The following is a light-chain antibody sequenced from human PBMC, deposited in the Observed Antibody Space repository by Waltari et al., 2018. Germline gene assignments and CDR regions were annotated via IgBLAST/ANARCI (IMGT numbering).Light chain of an antibody. CDR1: SRDVGNYKR. V-gene: IGLV2-23*02. CDR2: AVS. CDR3: SSYAGSSKGV. Sequence: QSALTQPASVSGSPGQSITISCTGTSRDVGNYKRVSWYQQHPGKAPKLMIYAVSKRPSGVSDRVSRSECRDIASLTIAGLQPEDGAEYFCSSYAGSSKGVFGGGTKVTVL. J-gene: IGLJ2*01.